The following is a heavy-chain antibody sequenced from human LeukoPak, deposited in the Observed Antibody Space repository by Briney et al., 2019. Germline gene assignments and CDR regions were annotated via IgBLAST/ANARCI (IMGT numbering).Heavy chain of an antibody. D-gene: IGHD3-10*01. J-gene: IGHJ6*03. CDR3: ARDYYGSGYRYFYYMDV. V-gene: IGHV1-69*05. CDR1: GGTFSSYA. Sequence: ASVKVSCKASGGTFSSYAISWVRQAPGQGLEWMGGIIPIFGTANYAQKFQGRVTTTTDESTSTAYMELSSLRSEDTAVYYCARDYYGSGYRYFYYMDVWGKGTTVTVSS. CDR2: IIPIFGTA.